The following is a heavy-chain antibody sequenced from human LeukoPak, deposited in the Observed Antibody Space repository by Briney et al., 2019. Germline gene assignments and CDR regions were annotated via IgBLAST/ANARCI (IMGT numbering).Heavy chain of an antibody. J-gene: IGHJ4*02. CDR3: AKDSLGYCSRASCYNYFDY. CDR1: GFTFSSYA. V-gene: IGHV3-33*06. CDR2: IWYDGTNK. Sequence: PGGSLRLSCAASGFTFSSYAMHWVRQAPGKGLEWVAVIWYDGTNKYYADSVKGRFTISRDNSKNTLYLQMNSLRAGDTTVYYCAKDSLGYCSRASCYNYFDYWGQGTLVTVSS. D-gene: IGHD2-2*02.